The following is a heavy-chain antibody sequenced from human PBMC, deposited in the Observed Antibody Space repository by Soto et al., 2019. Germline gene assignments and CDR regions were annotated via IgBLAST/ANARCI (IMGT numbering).Heavy chain of an antibody. Sequence: LSLTCTVSGGSMRNYFWTWIRQPPGKGLEWIGYIHYSGTTSFFPSYNPSLRSRVTISEDTSKNQFSLKLLSVTTADTAVYFCAAGEASSRNLAPYYLDFWGQGTLVTVSS. CDR3: AAGEASSRNLAPYYLDF. V-gene: IGHV4-59*01. J-gene: IGHJ4*02. CDR1: GGSMRNYF. CDR2: IHYSGTT. D-gene: IGHD6-13*01.